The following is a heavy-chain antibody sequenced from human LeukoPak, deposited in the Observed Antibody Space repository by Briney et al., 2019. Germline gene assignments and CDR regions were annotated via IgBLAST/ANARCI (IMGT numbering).Heavy chain of an antibody. D-gene: IGHD1-1*01. Sequence: SETLSLTCAVYGGSFSGYYWSWIRQPPGKGLEWIGEINHSGSTNYNPSLKSRVTISVDTSKNQFSLKLSSVTAADTAVYYCARHKRRNWYGHNWFDPWGQGTLVTVSS. CDR2: INHSGST. V-gene: IGHV4-34*01. CDR1: GGSFSGYY. CDR3: ARHKRRNWYGHNWFDP. J-gene: IGHJ5*02.